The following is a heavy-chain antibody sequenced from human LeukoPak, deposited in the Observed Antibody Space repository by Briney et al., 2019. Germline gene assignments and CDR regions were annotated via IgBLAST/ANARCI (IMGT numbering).Heavy chain of an antibody. CDR3: ARDSTVATYYGVDV. D-gene: IGHD6-19*01. CDR1: GSTFSSYS. V-gene: IGHV3-7*01. CDR2: IQSDGNEK. Sequence: GGSLRPSCAASGSTFSSYSMSWVRKAPGKGLEWVANIQSDGNEKNYIDSVQGRFTISRDNAKTSLYLQMNSLRAEDTAVYYCARDSTVATYYGVDVWGQGTTVTVSS. J-gene: IGHJ6*02.